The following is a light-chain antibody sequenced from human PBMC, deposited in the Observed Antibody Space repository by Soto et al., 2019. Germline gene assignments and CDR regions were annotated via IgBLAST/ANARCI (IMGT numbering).Light chain of an antibody. CDR1: QSVSSSY. V-gene: IGKV3-20*01. CDR2: GAS. J-gene: IGKJ1*01. CDR3: QQYGSSRT. Sequence: EIVLTQSPGTLSLSPGERATLSCRASQSVSSSYLAWYQQKPGQAPRLLIYGASSRATGIPDRFSGSGSGTDFPLPISRLEPEDFAVYYCQQYGSSRTFGQGTKVEIK.